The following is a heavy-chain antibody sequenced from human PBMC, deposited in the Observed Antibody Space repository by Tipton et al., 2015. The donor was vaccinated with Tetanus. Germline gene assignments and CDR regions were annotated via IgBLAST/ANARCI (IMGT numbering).Heavy chain of an antibody. Sequence: QVQLVQSGAEVKKPGASVKVSCKASGYTFTSYGISWVRQAPGQGLEWMGWSSAYNGDKNYAQKLQGRVILTTDTSTSTAYMERRSLRSDDTAVYYCARDELVRGVIVSKFGYWGQGTLVTVSS. V-gene: IGHV1-18*01. CDR2: SSAYNGDK. CDR3: ARDELVRGVIVSKFGY. CDR1: GYTFTSYG. D-gene: IGHD3-10*01. J-gene: IGHJ4*02.